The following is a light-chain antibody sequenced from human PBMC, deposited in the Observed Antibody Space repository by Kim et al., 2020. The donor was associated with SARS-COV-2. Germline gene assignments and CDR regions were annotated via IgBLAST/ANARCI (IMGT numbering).Light chain of an antibody. J-gene: IGLJ2*01. CDR2: EGS. V-gene: IGLV2-23*01. Sequence: GQSITISCTGTSSDVGSYILVSWYQQHPGKAPKLMIYEGSKRPAGVSNRFSGSKSGNTASLTISGLQAEDEADYYCCSYAGSSTVVFGGGTQLTVL. CDR3: CSYAGSSTVV. CDR1: SSDVGSYIL.